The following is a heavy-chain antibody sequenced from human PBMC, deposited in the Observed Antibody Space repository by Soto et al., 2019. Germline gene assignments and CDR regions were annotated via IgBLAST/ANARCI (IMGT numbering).Heavy chain of an antibody. V-gene: IGHV1-69*13. J-gene: IGHJ4*02. D-gene: IGHD6-19*01. CDR3: ATLIAVAGSYYFDY. CDR1: GGTFSSYA. Sequence: SVKVSCKASGGTFSSYAISWVRQAPGQGLEWMGGIIPIFGTANYAQKFQGRVTITADESTSTAYMELSSLRSEDTAVYYCATLIAVAGSYYFDYWGQGTLVTVSS. CDR2: IIPIFGTA.